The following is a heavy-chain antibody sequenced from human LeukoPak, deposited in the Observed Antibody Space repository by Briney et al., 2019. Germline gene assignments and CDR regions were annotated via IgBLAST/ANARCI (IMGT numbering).Heavy chain of an antibody. CDR1: GFTFSSYA. V-gene: IGHV3-30-3*01. J-gene: IGHJ4*02. D-gene: IGHD6-19*01. CDR2: ISYDGSNK. Sequence: GGSLRLSCAASGFTFSSYAMHWVRQAPGKGLEWVAVISYDGSNKYYADSVKGRFTISRDNSKNTLYLQMNSLRAEDTAVYYCARVPLVAVAGFDYWGQGTLVTVSS. CDR3: ARVPLVAVAGFDY.